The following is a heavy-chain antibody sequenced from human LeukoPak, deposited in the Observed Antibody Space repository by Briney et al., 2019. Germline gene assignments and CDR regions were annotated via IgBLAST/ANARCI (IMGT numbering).Heavy chain of an antibody. Sequence: TSETLSLTCTVSGGSISSSSYYWGWIRQPPGKGLEWIGSIYYSGSTYYNPSLKSRVTISVDTSKNQFSLKLSSVTAADTAVYCCARDNWVVEDRDAFDIWGQGTMVTVSS. D-gene: IGHD2-15*01. CDR3: ARDNWVVEDRDAFDI. J-gene: IGHJ3*02. CDR1: GGSISSSSYY. V-gene: IGHV4-39*07. CDR2: IYYSGST.